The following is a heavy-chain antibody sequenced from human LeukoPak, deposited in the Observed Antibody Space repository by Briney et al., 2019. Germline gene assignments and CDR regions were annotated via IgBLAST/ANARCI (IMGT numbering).Heavy chain of an antibody. Sequence: PSETLSLTCTVSGGSMSRYYWSWIRQPPGKGLEWIGFIFYSGSTNYNPSLRSRVTTSVDASKNQFSLKLASLTAADTAVYYCARDRAELELHLFDPWGQGTLVTVSS. CDR1: GGSMSRYY. D-gene: IGHD1-7*01. CDR2: IFYSGST. V-gene: IGHV4-59*01. J-gene: IGHJ5*02. CDR3: ARDRAELELHLFDP.